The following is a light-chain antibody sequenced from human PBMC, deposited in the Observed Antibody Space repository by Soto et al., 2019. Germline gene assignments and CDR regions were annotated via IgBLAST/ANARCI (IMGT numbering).Light chain of an antibody. V-gene: IGKV3-11*01. Sequence: IVLTKNPATQSLSLGERATLSLRARRSVSTYLACYQQKPGQAPRLLIYDASNWSTGNPARYSGMGSGTDFTLAISILEPEDCAGYYSQQRCNRPQRFGQGAKADI. CDR3: QQRCNRPQR. CDR2: DAS. CDR1: RSVSTY. J-gene: IGKJ1*01.